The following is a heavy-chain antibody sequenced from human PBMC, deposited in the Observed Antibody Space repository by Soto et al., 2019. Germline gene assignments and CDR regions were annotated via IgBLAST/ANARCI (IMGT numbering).Heavy chain of an antibody. J-gene: IGHJ5*02. D-gene: IGHD3-22*01. Sequence: SETLSLTCTDSGASISSYYWSWIRQPPGKGLEWIGYIYYSGSTNYNPSLKSRVTISVDTSKNQFSLKLGSVTAADTAVYYCARHLLPLYYYDSTDWFDPWGQGTLVTVS. CDR2: IYYSGST. CDR1: GASISSYY. V-gene: IGHV4-59*08. CDR3: ARHLLPLYYYDSTDWFDP.